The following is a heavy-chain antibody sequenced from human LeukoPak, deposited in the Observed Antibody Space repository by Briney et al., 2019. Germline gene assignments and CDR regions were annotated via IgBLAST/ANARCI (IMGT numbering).Heavy chain of an antibody. CDR2: MNPNSGGT. CDR1: GYTFTSYD. D-gene: IGHD6-19*01. V-gene: IGHV1-2*02. CDR3: ARDQTIAVADAFDI. J-gene: IGHJ3*02. Sequence: ASVKVSCKASGYTFTSYDINWVRQATGQGLEWMGWMNPNSGGTNYAQKFQGRVTMTRDTSISTAYMELSRLRSDDTAVYYCARDQTIAVADAFDIWGQGTMITVSS.